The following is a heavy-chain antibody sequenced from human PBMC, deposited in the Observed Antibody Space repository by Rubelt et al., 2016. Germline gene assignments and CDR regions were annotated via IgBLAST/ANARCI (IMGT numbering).Heavy chain of an antibody. V-gene: IGHV1-18*01. D-gene: IGHD3-10*01. CDR3: ARGTMVRGAPDV. J-gene: IGHJ6*02. CDR1: GYTFNSYG. CDR2: LSVYKGNT. Sequence: QVQLVQSGAEVKKPGASVKVSCKASGYTFNSYGISWVRQAPGQGLEWMGWLSVYKGNTNDAQKLQGRVTMTTETSTSTADMELRSLRSDDTAVYYCARGTMVRGAPDVWGQGTTVTVSS.